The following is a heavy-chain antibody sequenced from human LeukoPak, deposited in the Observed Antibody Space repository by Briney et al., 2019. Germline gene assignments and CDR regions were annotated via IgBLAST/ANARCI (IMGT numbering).Heavy chain of an antibody. CDR2: IYSGGST. CDR1: GFTVSSNY. D-gene: IGHD3-10*01. Sequence: GGSLRLSCAASGFTVSSNYMSWVRQAPGKGLEGVSVIYSGGSTYYADSVKGRFTISRDNSKNTLYLQMNSLRAEDTAVYYCARDSRVSSGYYYMDVRGKGTTVTISS. J-gene: IGHJ6*03. CDR3: ARDSRVSSGYYYMDV. V-gene: IGHV3-66*01.